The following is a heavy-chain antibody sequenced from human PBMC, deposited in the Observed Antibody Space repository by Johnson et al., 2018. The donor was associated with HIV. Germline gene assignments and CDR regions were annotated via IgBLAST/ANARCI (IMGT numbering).Heavy chain of an antibody. CDR2: IKQDGSEK. Sequence: VQLVESGGGLVQPGGSLRLSCAASGFTFSSYWMSWVRQAPGKGLEWVANIKQDGSEKYYVDYVKGRFTISRDNAKNSLYLQMNSLRAEDTAVDYCARKQTIQLWSDAFDIWGQGTMVTVSS. D-gene: IGHD5-18*01. CDR1: GFTFSSYW. V-gene: IGHV3-7*01. J-gene: IGHJ3*02. CDR3: ARKQTIQLWSDAFDI.